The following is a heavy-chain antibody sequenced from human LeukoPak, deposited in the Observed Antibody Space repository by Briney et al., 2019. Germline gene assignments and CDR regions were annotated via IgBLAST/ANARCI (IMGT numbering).Heavy chain of an antibody. D-gene: IGHD3-10*01. CDR1: GYTFTSYD. Sequence: GASVKVSCKASGYTFTSYDINWVRQATGQGLEWMGWMNPNSGNTGYAQKFQGRVTMTRNTSISTAYMELSSLGSEDTAVYYCAGTMVRGVMVRGAVAGYGMDVWGQGTTVTVSS. CDR2: MNPNSGNT. CDR3: AGTMVRGVMVRGAVAGYGMDV. V-gene: IGHV1-8*01. J-gene: IGHJ6*02.